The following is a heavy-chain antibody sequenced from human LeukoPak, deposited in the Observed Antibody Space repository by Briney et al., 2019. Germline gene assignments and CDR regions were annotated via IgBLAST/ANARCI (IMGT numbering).Heavy chain of an antibody. V-gene: IGHV1-8*03. Sequence: GASVKVSCKASGYTFTSYDINWVRQATGQGLEWMGWMNPSSGNTGYAQKFQGRVTITRNTSISTAYMELSSLRSEDTAVYYCARARHCSSTSCLYYFDYWGQGTLVTVSS. CDR2: MNPSSGNT. CDR3: ARARHCSSTSCLYYFDY. D-gene: IGHD2-2*01. J-gene: IGHJ4*02. CDR1: GYTFTSYD.